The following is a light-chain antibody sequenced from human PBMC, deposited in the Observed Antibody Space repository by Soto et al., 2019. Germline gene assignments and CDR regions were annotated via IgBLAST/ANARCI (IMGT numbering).Light chain of an antibody. J-gene: IGKJ1*01. Sequence: EIVLTQSPATLSLSPGETATLSCRASQSINNYLAWYQQKPGQAPRLLIYGASSRATGIPDRFSGSGSGTDFTLTISRLEPEDFAVYYCQQYGSSPRTFGQGTKVDIK. CDR1: QSINNY. CDR2: GAS. CDR3: QQYGSSPRT. V-gene: IGKV3-20*01.